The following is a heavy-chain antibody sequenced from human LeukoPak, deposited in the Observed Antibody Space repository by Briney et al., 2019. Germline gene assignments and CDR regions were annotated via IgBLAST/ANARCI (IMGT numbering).Heavy chain of an antibody. J-gene: IGHJ4*02. V-gene: IGHV3-30*04. CDR2: ISYDGSNK. D-gene: IGHD2-2*01. Sequence: GGSLRLSCAASGFTFSSYAMHWVRQAPGKGLEWVAVISYDGSNKYYADSVKGRFTISRDNSKNTLYLQMNSLRAEDTAVYYCASGGYCSSTSCSAFDYWGQGTLVTVSS. CDR3: ASGGYCSSTSCSAFDY. CDR1: GFTFSSYA.